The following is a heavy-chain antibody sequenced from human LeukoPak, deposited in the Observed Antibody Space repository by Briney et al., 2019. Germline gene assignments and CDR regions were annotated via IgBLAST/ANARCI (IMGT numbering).Heavy chain of an antibody. V-gene: IGHV4-39*01. CDR2: IYYSGST. CDR3: ASRDLAAHRYNWFDP. Sequence: TSETLSLTCTVSGGSISSSSYYWGWIRQPPGKGLEWIGSIYYSGSTYYNPSLKSRVTISVDTSKNQFSLKLSSVTAADTAVYYCASRDLAAHRYNWFDPWGQGTLVTVSS. J-gene: IGHJ5*02. D-gene: IGHD6-6*01. CDR1: GGSISSSSYY.